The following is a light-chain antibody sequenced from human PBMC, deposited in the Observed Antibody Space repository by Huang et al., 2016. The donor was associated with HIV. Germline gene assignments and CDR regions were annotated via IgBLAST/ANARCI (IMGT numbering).Light chain of an antibody. CDR1: QTIGKY. CDR2: GAS. Sequence: DIQMTQFPTSLSASFEDRVTITCRVGQTIGKYLNWYQKKSGRAPKLLIYGASNLQSGVPSRFSGRGSGTQFSHTINSLQPDDLAINYCQQSYRTPQTCGQKTNLEI. V-gene: IGKV1-39*01. CDR3: QQSYRTPQT. J-gene: IGKJ2*01.